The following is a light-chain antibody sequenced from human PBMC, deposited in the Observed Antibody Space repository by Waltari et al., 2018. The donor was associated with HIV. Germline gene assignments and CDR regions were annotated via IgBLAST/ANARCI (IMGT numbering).Light chain of an antibody. V-gene: IGLV2-23*02. J-gene: IGLJ3*02. CDR2: EVS. Sequence: QSALTQPASVSGSPGQSITISCTGTSSDVGSYNLVSWYQQHPGKAPKLMLYEVSKRPSGVSNRFSGSKSGNTSSLTISGLQAEDEAEYYCCSYAGSSTLVFGGGTKLTVL. CDR1: SSDVGSYNL. CDR3: CSYAGSSTLV.